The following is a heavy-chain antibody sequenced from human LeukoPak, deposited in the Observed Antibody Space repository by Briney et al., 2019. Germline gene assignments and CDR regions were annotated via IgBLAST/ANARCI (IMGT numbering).Heavy chain of an antibody. D-gene: IGHD6-13*01. CDR3: AKAVTSSWFGDAFDI. CDR1: GFTFSSYS. V-gene: IGHV3-23*01. Sequence: PGGSLRLSCAASGFTFSSYSMNWVRQAPGKGLEWVSAISAYGGSTYYADSVKGRFTISRDNSENTLYLRMNSLRAEDTAVYYCAKAVTSSWFGDAFDIWGQGTMVTVSS. CDR2: ISAYGGST. J-gene: IGHJ3*02.